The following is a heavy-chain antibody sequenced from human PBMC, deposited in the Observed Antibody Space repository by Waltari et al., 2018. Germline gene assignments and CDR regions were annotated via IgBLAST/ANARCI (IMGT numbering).Heavy chain of an antibody. J-gene: IGHJ5*02. D-gene: IGHD3-16*01. V-gene: IGHV4-30-4*01. CDR2: ISDSGNT. Sequence: QVQLQESGPGLVKPSQTLSLNCPVSGGSIIRSDYYWSWIRQSPGKGLEWIGYISDSGNTYYNSSLKSRVTMSMDTSRNQFSLRLTSVTDADTAVYYCAREIYTTNWFDPWGQGSLVTVSS. CDR1: GGSIIRSDYY. CDR3: AREIYTTNWFDP.